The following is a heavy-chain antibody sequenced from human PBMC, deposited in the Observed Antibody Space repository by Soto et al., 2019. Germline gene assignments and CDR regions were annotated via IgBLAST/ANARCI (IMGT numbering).Heavy chain of an antibody. J-gene: IGHJ4*02. CDR2: INAGNGDS. Sequence: ASVKVSCKASAYTFSSYTLHWVLQAPGQRLEWMGWINAGNGDSKYSQKFQGRVSISRDTSASTASMELSSLTSEDTAVYYCARELQGLYYFDYWGQGTLVTVSS. D-gene: IGHD4-4*01. CDR1: AYTFSSYT. CDR3: ARELQGLYYFDY. V-gene: IGHV1-3*01.